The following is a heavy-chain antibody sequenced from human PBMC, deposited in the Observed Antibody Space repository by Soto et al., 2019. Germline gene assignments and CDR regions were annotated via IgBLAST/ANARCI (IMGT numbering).Heavy chain of an antibody. D-gene: IGHD2-8*01. Sequence: EVELVESGGGFVEPGGSLRLSCEVSGFIFSEYEFNWVRQAPGKGLEWVSYIGKNGRDIYDADSVKGRFTISRDDDKSTLYLEMNSLRAEDTAVYYCVRAPGPMYYAMDAWGQGTMVTVSS. CDR3: VRAPGPMYYAMDA. CDR1: GFIFSEYE. CDR2: IGKNGRDI. V-gene: IGHV3-48*03. J-gene: IGHJ6*02.